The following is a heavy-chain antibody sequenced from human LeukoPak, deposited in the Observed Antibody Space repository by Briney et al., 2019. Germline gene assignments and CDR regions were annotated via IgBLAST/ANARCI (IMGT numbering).Heavy chain of an antibody. V-gene: IGHV4-4*07. Sequence: SETLSLTCTVSGGSIGTYYWSWIRQPAGKGLEWIGRIYTSGNTKYNPSLKSRVTISVDTSKNQFSLKLTSLTAADTAIYYCARDSGRRGYPEYSFDYWGQGTLVTVSS. D-gene: IGHD3-10*01. J-gene: IGHJ4*02. CDR2: IYTSGNT. CDR1: GGSIGTYY. CDR3: ARDSGRRGYPEYSFDY.